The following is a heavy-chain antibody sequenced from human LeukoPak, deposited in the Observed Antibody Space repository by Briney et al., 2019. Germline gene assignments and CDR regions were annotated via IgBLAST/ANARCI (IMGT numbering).Heavy chain of an antibody. J-gene: IGHJ4*02. CDR3: ARDFCSAGSCYPDN. CDR1: GFTFSRYA. CDR2: IYSGGST. D-gene: IGHD2-15*01. V-gene: IGHV3-66*01. Sequence: GGSLRLSCVAAGFTFSRYAMSWVRQAPGKGLEWVSVIYSGGSTYYADSVKGRFTISRDNSKNTLYLQMTSLRVEDTAVYYCARDFCSAGSCYPDNWGQGTLVTVSS.